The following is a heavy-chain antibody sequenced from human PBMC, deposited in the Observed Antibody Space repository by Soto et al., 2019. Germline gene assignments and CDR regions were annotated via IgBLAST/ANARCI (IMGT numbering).Heavy chain of an antibody. D-gene: IGHD5-18*01. CDR3: ARESYSYGYDAFDI. CDR2: IIPIFSTA. V-gene: IGHV1-69*13. CDR1: GGTFSSYA. Sequence: GASVKVSCKASGGTFSSYAISWVRQAPGQGLEWMGGIIPIFSTANYAQKFQGRVTITADESTSTAYMGLSSLRSEDTAVYYCARESYSYGYDAFDIWGQGTMVTVSS. J-gene: IGHJ3*02.